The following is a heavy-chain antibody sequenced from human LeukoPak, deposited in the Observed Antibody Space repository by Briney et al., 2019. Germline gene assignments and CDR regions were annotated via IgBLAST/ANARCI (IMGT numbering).Heavy chain of an antibody. J-gene: IGHJ4*02. CDR2: IYYSGST. Sequence: SETLSLTCTVSGGSISSSSYYWGWIRRPPGKGLEWIGSIYYSGSTYYDPSLKSRVTISVDTSKNQFSLKLSSVTAADTAVYYCAGSLVGTVVPAAIEAPGQKAFDYWGQGTLVTVSS. CDR1: GGSISSSSYY. CDR3: AGSLVGTVVPAAIEAPGQKAFDY. V-gene: IGHV4-39*01. D-gene: IGHD2-2*02.